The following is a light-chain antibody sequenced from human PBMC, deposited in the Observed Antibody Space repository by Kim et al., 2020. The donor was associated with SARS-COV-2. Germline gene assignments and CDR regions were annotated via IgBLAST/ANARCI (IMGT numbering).Light chain of an antibody. CDR3: QSYDTSLSHWV. V-gene: IGLV1-40*01. Sequence: QSVLTQPPSVSGAPGQRVTISCTGSSSNIGTGYDVHWYRQLPETAPKLLIFGNTNRPSGVTDRFSASKSGTSASLAITGLQAEDEGDYYCQSYDTSLSHWVFGGGTQLTVL. CDR1: SSNIGTGYD. CDR2: GNT. J-gene: IGLJ3*02.